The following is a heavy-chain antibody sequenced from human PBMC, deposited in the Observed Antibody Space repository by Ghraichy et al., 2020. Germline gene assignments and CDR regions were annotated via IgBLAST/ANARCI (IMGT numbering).Heavy chain of an antibody. V-gene: IGHV3-11*01. CDR2: ITSSGNLI. J-gene: IGHJ5*02. CDR3: ATEVGHDYGDEMGGRFDP. CDR1: GITFSDDY. D-gene: IGHD4-17*01. Sequence: GESLNISCAASGITFSDDYMSWFRQAPGKGLEWIASITSSGNLIYYADSVQGRFSISRDNAKNSLYLQMNSLRAEDTAVYYCATEVGHDYGDEMGGRFDPWGQGTLVTVSS.